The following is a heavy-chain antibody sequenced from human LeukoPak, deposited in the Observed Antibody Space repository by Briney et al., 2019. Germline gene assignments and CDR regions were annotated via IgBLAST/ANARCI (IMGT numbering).Heavy chain of an antibody. J-gene: IGHJ4*02. D-gene: IGHD3-3*01. Sequence: ASVKVSCKASGYTFTSYGISWVRQAPGQGLEWMGWIGAYNGNTNYAQKLQGRVTMTTDTSTSTAYMELRSLRSDDTAVYYCARDIGITIFGVVQPFDYWGQGTLVTVSS. V-gene: IGHV1-18*01. CDR1: GYTFTSYG. CDR2: IGAYNGNT. CDR3: ARDIGITIFGVVQPFDY.